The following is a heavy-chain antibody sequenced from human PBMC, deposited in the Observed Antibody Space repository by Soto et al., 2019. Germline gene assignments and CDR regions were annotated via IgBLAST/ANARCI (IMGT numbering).Heavy chain of an antibody. Sequence: PVGSLRLSCAASGFTFSNAWMSWVRQAPGKGLEWVGRIKSKTDGGTTDYAAPVKGRFTISRDDSKNTLCLQMNSLKTEDTAVYYCTTPGRYYDILTGYYTDPGKFDYWGQGTLVTVSS. V-gene: IGHV3-15*01. CDR1: GFTFSNAW. D-gene: IGHD3-9*01. CDR2: IKSKTDGGTT. J-gene: IGHJ4*02. CDR3: TTPGRYYDILTGYYTDPGKFDY.